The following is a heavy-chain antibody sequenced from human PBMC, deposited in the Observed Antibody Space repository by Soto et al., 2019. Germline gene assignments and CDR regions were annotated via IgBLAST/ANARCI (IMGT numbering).Heavy chain of an antibody. D-gene: IGHD5-12*01. CDR3: ARARIRGYSGYDRPDPYYYYYGMDV. Sequence: GASVKVSCKAPGYTFTGYYMHWVRQAPGQGLEWMGWINPNSGGTNYAQKFQGRVTMTRDTSISTAYMELSRLRSDDTAVYYCARARIRGYSGYDRPDPYYYYYGMDVWGQGTTVTVSS. CDR2: INPNSGGT. CDR1: GYTFTGYY. J-gene: IGHJ6*02. V-gene: IGHV1-2*02.